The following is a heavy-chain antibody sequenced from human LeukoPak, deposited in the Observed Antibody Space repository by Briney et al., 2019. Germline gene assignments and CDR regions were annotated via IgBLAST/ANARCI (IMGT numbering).Heavy chain of an antibody. CDR1: GFTFSSYA. Sequence: GGSLRLSCAASGFTFSSYAMSWVRQAPGKGLEWVSAISGSGGSTYYADSVKGRFTISRDNAKNSLYLQMNSLRAEDTAVYYCARDHPEGTGGFDYWGQGTLVTVSS. CDR2: ISGSGGST. V-gene: IGHV3-23*01. J-gene: IGHJ4*02. CDR3: ARDHPEGTGGFDY. D-gene: IGHD2-8*02.